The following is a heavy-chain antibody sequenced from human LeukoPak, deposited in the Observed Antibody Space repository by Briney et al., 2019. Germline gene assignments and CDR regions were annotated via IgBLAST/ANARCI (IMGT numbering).Heavy chain of an antibody. J-gene: IGHJ1*01. CDR1: GGTFSSYA. CDR3: ARGGPVAATHKYFQH. CDR2: ISAYNGNT. V-gene: IGHV1-8*02. Sequence: ASVKVSCKASGGTFSSYAISWVRQAPGQGLEWMGWISAYNGNTNYAQNFQGRVTMTRNTSISTAYMELSSLRSEDTAVYYCARGGPVAATHKYFQHWGQGTLVTVSS. D-gene: IGHD6-19*01.